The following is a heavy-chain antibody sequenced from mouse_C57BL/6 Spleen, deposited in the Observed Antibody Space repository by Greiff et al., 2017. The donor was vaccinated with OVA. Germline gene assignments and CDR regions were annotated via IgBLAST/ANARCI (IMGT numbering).Heavy chain of an antibody. V-gene: IGHV1-69*01. CDR1: GYTFTSYW. Sequence: VQLQQSGAELVMPGASVKLSCKASGYTFTSYWMHWVKQRPGQGLEWIGEIDPSDSYTNYNQKFKGKSTLTVDKSSSTAYMQLSSLTSEDSAVYYCARRSPYSTRAMDYWGQGTSVTVSS. CDR2: IDPSDSYT. J-gene: IGHJ4*01. D-gene: IGHD2-5*01. CDR3: ARRSPYSTRAMDY.